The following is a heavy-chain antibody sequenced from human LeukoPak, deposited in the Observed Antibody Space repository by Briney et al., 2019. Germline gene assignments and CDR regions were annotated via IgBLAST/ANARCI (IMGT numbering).Heavy chain of an antibody. V-gene: IGHV3-21*06. CDR1: GLTFSTSG. CDR3: ATGTNGRHYDC. Sequence: GGSLRLSCTASGLTFSTSGFNWVRQAPGKGLEWVASIGPTGSDRYHADSIKGRFTISRDNANNFLYLQMNSLRAEDTAVYYCATGTNGRHYDCWGQGTLLTVSS. CDR2: IGPTGSDR. D-gene: IGHD1-14*01. J-gene: IGHJ4*02.